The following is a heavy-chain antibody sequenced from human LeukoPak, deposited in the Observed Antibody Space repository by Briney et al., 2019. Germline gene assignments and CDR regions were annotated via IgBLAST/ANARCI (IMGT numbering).Heavy chain of an antibody. CDR1: GGSFSGYY. J-gene: IGHJ4*02. V-gene: IGHV4-34*01. D-gene: IGHD2-2*01. CDR3: ASDQLLLYALDY. CDR2: IYYSGST. Sequence: SETLSLTCAVYGGSFSGYYWSWIRQPPGKGLEWIGSIYYSGSTYYNPSLKSRVTISVDTSKNQFSLKLSSVTAADTAVYYCASDQLLLYALDYWGQGTLVTVSS.